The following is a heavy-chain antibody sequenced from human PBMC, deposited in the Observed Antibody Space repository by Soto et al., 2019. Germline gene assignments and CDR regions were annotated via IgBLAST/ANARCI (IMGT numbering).Heavy chain of an antibody. CDR2: IYYSGST. CDR3: ARSPNYYYYGFDV. D-gene: IGHD3-10*01. V-gene: IGHV4-61*08. Sequence: PETLSLTCTVSGGSASSGDYFWSWLRQSPGKRLEWIAYIYYSGSTNYNPSLKSRATISVDTSKSQVSLTLTSMTAADAALYYCARSPNYYYYGFDVWGQGTAVTVSS. CDR1: GGSASSGDYF. J-gene: IGHJ6*02.